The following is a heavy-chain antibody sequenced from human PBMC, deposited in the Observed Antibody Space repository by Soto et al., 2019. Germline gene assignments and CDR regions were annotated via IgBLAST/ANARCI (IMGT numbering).Heavy chain of an antibody. D-gene: IGHD3-9*01. CDR1: GFTFSSYA. CDR2: ISSNGGST. V-gene: IGHV3-64*01. Sequence: PGGSLRLSCAASGFTFSSYAMHWVRQAPGKGLEYVSAISSNGGSTYYASSVKGRFTISRDNSKNTLYLQMGSLRAEDMAVYYCARGIPGVTGYSDAFDIWGQGTMVTV. CDR3: ARGIPGVTGYSDAFDI. J-gene: IGHJ3*02.